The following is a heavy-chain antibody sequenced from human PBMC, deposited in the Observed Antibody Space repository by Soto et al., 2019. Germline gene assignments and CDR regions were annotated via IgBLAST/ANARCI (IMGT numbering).Heavy chain of an antibody. D-gene: IGHD3-10*01. V-gene: IGHV4-39*02. CDR1: GGSISSGTYY. Sequence: PSETLSLTXTVSGGSISSGTYYWGWIRQPPGKGLEWIGSLYYTGRTYYSPSLKSRVTISVDTSKNHFSLNLTSVTAADTAVYYCARRLTRGVIGWFDPWGQGTLVTVSS. J-gene: IGHJ5*02. CDR3: ARRLTRGVIGWFDP. CDR2: LYYTGRT.